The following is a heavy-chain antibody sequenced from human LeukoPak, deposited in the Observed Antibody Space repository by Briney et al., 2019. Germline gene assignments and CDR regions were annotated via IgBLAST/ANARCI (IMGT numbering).Heavy chain of an antibody. D-gene: IGHD2-15*01. CDR1: GGSISSGDYY. V-gene: IGHV4-30-4*01. Sequence: IPSQTLSLTCTVSGGSISSGDYYWSWIRQPPGKGLEWIGYIYYSGSTYYNPSLKSRVTISVDTSKNQFSLKLSSVTAADTAVYYCARWGSSCYSGDRRDCDAFDIWGQGTMVTVSS. CDR3: ARWGSSCYSGDRRDCDAFDI. J-gene: IGHJ3*02. CDR2: IYYSGST.